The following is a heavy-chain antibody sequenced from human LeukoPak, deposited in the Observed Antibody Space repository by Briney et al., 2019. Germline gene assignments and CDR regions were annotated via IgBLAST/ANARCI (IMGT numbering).Heavy chain of an antibody. J-gene: IGHJ6*03. CDR1: GYTLTELS. D-gene: IGHD2-21*02. V-gene: IGHV1-24*01. CDR2: FDPEDGET. CDR3: AREAYCGGDCSPTQYYYYYYMDV. Sequence: ASVKVPCKVSGYTLTELSMHWVRQAPGTGLEWMGGFDPEDGETIYAQKFQGRVTMTEDTSTDTAYMELSSLRSDDTAVYYCAREAYCGGDCSPTQYYYYYYMDVWGKGTTVTVSS.